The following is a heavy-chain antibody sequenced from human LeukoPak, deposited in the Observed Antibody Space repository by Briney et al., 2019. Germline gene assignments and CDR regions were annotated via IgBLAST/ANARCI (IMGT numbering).Heavy chain of an antibody. D-gene: IGHD6-13*01. V-gene: IGHV3-30*18. CDR1: GFTFSSYC. Sequence: GGSLTLSCAASGFTFSSYCMHWVRQAPGKGLEWVAVISYDGSNKYYADSVKGRFTISRDNSKNTLYLQMNSLRAEDAAVYYCAKDPFAPGIAAAGMGYYFDYWGQGTLVTVSS. CDR2: ISYDGSNK. CDR3: AKDPFAPGIAAAGMGYYFDY. J-gene: IGHJ4*02.